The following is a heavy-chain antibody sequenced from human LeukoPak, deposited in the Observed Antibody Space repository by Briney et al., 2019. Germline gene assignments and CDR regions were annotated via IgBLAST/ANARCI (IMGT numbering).Heavy chain of an antibody. J-gene: IGHJ6*02. Sequence: GGSLRLSCAASGFTFSNYDMHWVRQVSGKGLEWVSAIKTAGATYYPDSVKGRFTISRDDSKNTAYLQMNSLKTEDTAVYYCSSPIHYGDYDYYYGMDVWGQGTTVTVSS. D-gene: IGHD4-17*01. CDR3: SSPIHYGDYDYYYGMDV. CDR2: IKTAGAT. CDR1: GFTFSNYD. V-gene: IGHV3-13*04.